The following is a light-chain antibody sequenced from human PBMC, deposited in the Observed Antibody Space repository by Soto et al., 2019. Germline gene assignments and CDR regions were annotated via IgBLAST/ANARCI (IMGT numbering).Light chain of an antibody. CDR2: AAS. J-gene: IGKJ5*01. CDR1: QTISSTY. CDR3: QQYNNWPIT. V-gene: IGKV3D-15*01. Sequence: EIVLTQSPGTLSLSPGETATLSCRASQTISSTYLAWYQQNPGQAPRLLIYAASTRATGVPDRFSGSGSGTEFTLTISSLQSEDFAVYYCQQYNNWPITFGQGTRLEI.